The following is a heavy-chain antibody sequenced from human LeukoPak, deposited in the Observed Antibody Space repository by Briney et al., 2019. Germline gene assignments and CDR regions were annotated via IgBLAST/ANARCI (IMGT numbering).Heavy chain of an antibody. D-gene: IGHD3-22*01. CDR1: GGSISSSRYY. V-gene: IGHV4-39*01. CDR2: IYYSGST. CDR3: ARHPDSSGYYYPDY. J-gene: IGHJ4*02. Sequence: SETLSLTCTVSGGSISSSRYYWGWIRQPPGKGLEWIGNIYYSGSTYYNPSLKSRVTISVDTSKNQFSLKLSSVTAADTAVYCCARHPDSSGYYYPDYWGQGTLVTVSS.